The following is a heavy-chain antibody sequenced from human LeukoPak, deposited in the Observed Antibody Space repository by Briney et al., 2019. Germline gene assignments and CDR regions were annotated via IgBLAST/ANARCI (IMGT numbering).Heavy chain of an antibody. Sequence: SGPTLVKPTQTLTLTYTFSGFSLSTSGVGVGWIRQPPGKALEWLALIYWNDDKRYSPSLKSRLTITKDTSKNQVVLTMTNMDPVDTATYYCAHNVRAHYYDSSGYIDYWGQGTLVTVSS. V-gene: IGHV2-5*01. CDR2: IYWNDDK. CDR3: AHNVRAHYYDSSGYIDY. J-gene: IGHJ4*02. D-gene: IGHD3-22*01. CDR1: GFSLSTSGVG.